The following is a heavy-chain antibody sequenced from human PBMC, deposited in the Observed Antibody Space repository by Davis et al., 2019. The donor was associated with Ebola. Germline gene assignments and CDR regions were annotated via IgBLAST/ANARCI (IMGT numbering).Heavy chain of an antibody. V-gene: IGHV4-34*01. CDR3: ARTTKTNIEDSGLGYNSFDS. J-gene: IGHJ5*01. Sequence: MPSETLSLTCAVYGGSSSAYFWSWIRQPPEKGLEWIGEISHHNGYTNYNPSLRSRVAISVDSSKNQFSLKINSVTAADTATYYCARTTKTNIEDSGLGYNSFDSWGQGVLVSVSS. D-gene: IGHD4-17*01. CDR1: GGSSSAYF. CDR2: ISHHNGYT.